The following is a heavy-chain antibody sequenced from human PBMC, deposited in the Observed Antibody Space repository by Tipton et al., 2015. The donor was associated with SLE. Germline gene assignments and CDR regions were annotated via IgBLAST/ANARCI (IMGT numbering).Heavy chain of an antibody. Sequence: TLSLTCTVSGGSISSGGYYWSWIRQHPGKGLEWIGYTYYSGNTYYNPSLKSRVTISVDTSENQFSLKLSSVTAADTAVYYCAGDAKCPITPAEYFDLWGRGTQVTVSS. D-gene: IGHD5-12*01. J-gene: IGHJ2*01. CDR1: GGSISSGGYY. CDR3: AGDAKCPITPAEYFDL. V-gene: IGHV4-31*03. CDR2: TYYSGNT.